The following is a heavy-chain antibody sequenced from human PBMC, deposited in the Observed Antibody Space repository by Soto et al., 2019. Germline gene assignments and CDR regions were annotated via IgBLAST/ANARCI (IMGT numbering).Heavy chain of an antibody. J-gene: IGHJ6*02. V-gene: IGHV4-39*01. CDR1: GYSFTSSDYY. CDR3: APLSVSLSGPYGIHV. D-gene: IGHD2-15*01. Sequence: ASETLSLTCSVSGYSFTSSDYYWAWIRQPPGKGLEWIGSMFYSGLTYYNPSLKSRVTLSVDTSKNQFSVRLSSVTAADTAVYYCAPLSVSLSGPYGIHVWGQGTTVTVSS. CDR2: MFYSGLT.